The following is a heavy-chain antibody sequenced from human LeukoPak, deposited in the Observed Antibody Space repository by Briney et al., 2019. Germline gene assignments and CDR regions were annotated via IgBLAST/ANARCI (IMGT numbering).Heavy chain of an antibody. CDR1: GYTFSDYY. D-gene: IGHD3-22*01. CDR3: ARDIRDYYDSSGYSDY. Sequence: ASVKVSCKASGYTFSDYYLHWVRQAPGQGLEWMGWINPNSGGTNYAQKFQGRVTMTRDTSISTAYMELSRLRSDDTAVYYCARDIRDYYDSSGYSDYWGQGTLVTVSS. CDR2: INPNSGGT. J-gene: IGHJ4*02. V-gene: IGHV1-2*02.